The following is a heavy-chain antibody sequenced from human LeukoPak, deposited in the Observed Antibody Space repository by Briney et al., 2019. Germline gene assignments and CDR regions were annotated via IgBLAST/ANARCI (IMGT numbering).Heavy chain of an antibody. Sequence: PSETPSLTCTVSGGSISSGGYYWSWIRQHPGKGLEWIGYIYYSGSTYYNPSLKSRVTISVDTSKNQFSLKLSSVTAADTAVYYCARSANTGELDYWGQGTLVTVSS. D-gene: IGHD7-27*01. J-gene: IGHJ4*02. CDR1: GGSISSGGYY. CDR2: IYYSGST. V-gene: IGHV4-31*03. CDR3: ARSANTGELDY.